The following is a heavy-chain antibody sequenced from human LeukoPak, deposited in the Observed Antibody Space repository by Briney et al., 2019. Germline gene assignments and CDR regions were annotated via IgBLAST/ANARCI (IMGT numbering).Heavy chain of an antibody. J-gene: IGHJ5*02. CDR1: GYTFTSYY. V-gene: IGHV1-46*01. D-gene: IGHD2-21*02. CDR2: INPSGGST. Sequence: ASVKVSCKASGYTFTSYYMHWVRQAPGQGLEWMGIINPSGGSTSYAQKFQGRVTMTRDTSTSTVYMELSSLRSEDTAVYYCARDPARRASYCGGDCFWFDPWGQGTLVTVSS. CDR3: ARDPARRASYCGGDCFWFDP.